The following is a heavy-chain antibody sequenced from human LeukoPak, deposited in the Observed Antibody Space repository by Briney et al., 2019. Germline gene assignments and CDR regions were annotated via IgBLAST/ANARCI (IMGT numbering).Heavy chain of an antibody. D-gene: IGHD1-7*01. Sequence: GGSLRLSCAASGFTFSSYGMQWLRQAPGKGLEWVAVIWYDGSNKYYADSVKGRFTISRDNSKNTLYLQMNSLRAEDTAVYYCAKAHWNYAHRVGSGQFDHFDYWGQGTLVTVSS. CDR3: AKAHWNYAHRVGSGQFDHFDY. CDR2: IWYDGSNK. CDR1: GFTFSSYG. V-gene: IGHV3-33*06. J-gene: IGHJ4*02.